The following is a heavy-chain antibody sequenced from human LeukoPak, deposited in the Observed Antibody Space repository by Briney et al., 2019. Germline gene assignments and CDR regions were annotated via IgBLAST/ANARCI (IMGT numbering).Heavy chain of an antibody. V-gene: IGHV4-4*02. CDR3: ARTFYSSGWNIDY. Sequence: SETLSLTCAVPGGSISSSNWWSWVRQPPGQGLEWIGEIYHSGSTNYNPSLKSRVTISVDKSKNQFSLKLSSVTAADTAVYYCARTFYSSGWNIDYWGQGTLVTVSS. CDR1: GGSISSSNW. D-gene: IGHD6-19*01. J-gene: IGHJ4*02. CDR2: IYHSGST.